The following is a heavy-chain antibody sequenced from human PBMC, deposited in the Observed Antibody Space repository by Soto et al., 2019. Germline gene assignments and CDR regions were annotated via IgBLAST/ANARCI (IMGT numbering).Heavy chain of an antibody. Sequence: HPGGSLRLSCAASGFTFSNYAMSWVRQAPGKGLEWVSAISGSGGSIYYADSVKGRFTISRDNSKNTLYLQMNSLRAEDTAVYYCAKDRAYDSSGYYHGTFDYWGKGTLVTVSS. V-gene: IGHV3-23*01. CDR3: AKDRAYDSSGYYHGTFDY. CDR1: GFTFSNYA. CDR2: ISGSGGSI. D-gene: IGHD3-22*01. J-gene: IGHJ4*02.